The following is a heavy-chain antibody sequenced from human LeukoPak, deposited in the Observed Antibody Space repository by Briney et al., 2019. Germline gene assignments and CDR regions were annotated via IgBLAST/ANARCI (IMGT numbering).Heavy chain of an antibody. Sequence: GGSLRLSCAASGFTFSSYAMHWVRQAPGKGLEWVALISYDGSNKYYADSVKGRFTISRDNSKNTLYLQMNSLRAEDTAVYYCASSPGGFWSGYYSYWGQGTLVTVSS. CDR1: GFTFSSYA. D-gene: IGHD3-3*01. CDR3: ASSPGGFWSGYYSY. J-gene: IGHJ4*02. CDR2: ISYDGSNK. V-gene: IGHV3-30*04.